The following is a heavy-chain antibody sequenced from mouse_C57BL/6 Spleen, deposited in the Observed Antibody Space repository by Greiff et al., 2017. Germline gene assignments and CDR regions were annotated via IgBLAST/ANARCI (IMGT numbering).Heavy chain of an antibody. Sequence: QVQLQQSGAELMKPGASVKLSCKATGYTFTGYWIEWVKQRPGHGLEWIGEILPGSGSTNYNEKFKGKATFTADKSSNTAYMQLSSLTTEDSAIYYCARRGYRYGGAYWGQGTLVTVSA. CDR2: ILPGSGST. CDR3: ARRGYRYGGAY. J-gene: IGHJ3*01. D-gene: IGHD2-12*01. CDR1: GYTFTGYW. V-gene: IGHV1-9*01.